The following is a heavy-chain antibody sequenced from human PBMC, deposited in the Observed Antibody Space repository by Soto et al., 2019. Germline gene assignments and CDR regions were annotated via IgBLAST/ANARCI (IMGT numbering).Heavy chain of an antibody. V-gene: IGHV1-8*01. J-gene: IGHJ3*02. Sequence: ASVKVSCKASGYTFTSYDINWVRQATGQGLEWMGWMNPNSGNTGYAQKFQGRVTMTRNTSISTAYMELSSLRSEDTAVYYCAREPNYYDSGGSYYHAFDIWGQGTMVNVSS. D-gene: IGHD3-22*01. CDR1: GYTFTSYD. CDR3: AREPNYYDSGGSYYHAFDI. CDR2: MNPNSGNT.